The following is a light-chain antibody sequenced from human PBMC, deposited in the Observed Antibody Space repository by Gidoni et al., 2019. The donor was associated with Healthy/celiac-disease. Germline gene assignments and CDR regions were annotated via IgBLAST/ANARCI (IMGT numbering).Light chain of an antibody. CDR2: HAS. Sequence: QGVSSYLSCYQQKPGLAHSLLTYHASNRSTGIPARFSGSGSGTDCTLTISSLEPEDCVVYYCQQRSNQTLCTFGPGTKVEIK. CDR1: QGVSSY. CDR3: QQRSNQTLCT. J-gene: IGKJ3*01. V-gene: IGKV3-11*01.